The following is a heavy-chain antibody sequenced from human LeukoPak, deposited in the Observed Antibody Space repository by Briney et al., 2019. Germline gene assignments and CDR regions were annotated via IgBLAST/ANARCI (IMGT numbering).Heavy chain of an antibody. V-gene: IGHV3-23*01. CDR3: AKVAPLTYCSSTSCPSEWFDP. Sequence: GGSLRLSCAASGFTSSSYAMSWVRQAPGKGLEWVSAISSSGGSTYYAYSVKGRFTISRDTSKNTLYLQMNSLRAEDTAVYYCAKVAPLTYCSSTSCPSEWFDPWGQGTLVTVSS. CDR1: GFTSSSYA. J-gene: IGHJ5*02. D-gene: IGHD2-2*01. CDR2: ISSSGGST.